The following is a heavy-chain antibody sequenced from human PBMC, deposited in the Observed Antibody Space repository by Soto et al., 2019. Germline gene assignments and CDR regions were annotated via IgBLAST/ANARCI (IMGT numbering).Heavy chain of an antibody. J-gene: IGHJ5*02. D-gene: IGHD3-3*01. CDR2: ISAYNGNT. CDR1: GYTFTSYG. V-gene: IGHV1-18*01. Sequence: ASVKVSCKASGYTFTSYGISWVRQAPGQGLEWMGWISAYNGNTNYAQKLQGRVTMTTDTSTSTAYMELRSLRSDDTAVYYFARDXLRGYDFWSCPQGWFDPWGQGTLVTVSS. CDR3: ARDXLRGYDFWSCPQGWFDP.